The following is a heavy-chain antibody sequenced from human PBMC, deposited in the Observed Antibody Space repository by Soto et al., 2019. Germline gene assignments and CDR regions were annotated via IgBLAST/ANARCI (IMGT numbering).Heavy chain of an antibody. Sequence: GASVKVSCKASGYTFTNYAMHWVRQATGQRLEWMGWINVGIGNTEYSQKFQGRVTVSRDTSANTAYMELSSLRSEDTAVYYCAGLCISIRCYFDYWGQGTLVTVSS. CDR3: AGLCISIRCYFDY. CDR2: INVGIGNT. J-gene: IGHJ4*02. V-gene: IGHV1-3*01. D-gene: IGHD2-2*01. CDR1: GYTFTNYA.